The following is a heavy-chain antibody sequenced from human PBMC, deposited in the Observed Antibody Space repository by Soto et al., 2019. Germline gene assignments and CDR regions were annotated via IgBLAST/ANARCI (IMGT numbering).Heavy chain of an antibody. V-gene: IGHV3-74*01. CDR2: INSDGSST. Sequence: GSLRLSDAASGFTFSSYWMHWVRQAPGKGLVWVSRINSDGSSTNYADSVKGRFTISRDNAKNTLYLQMNSLRAEDTAVYYCARLIAAAGGDDYWGQGTLVTVSS. J-gene: IGHJ4*02. CDR3: ARLIAAAGGDDY. D-gene: IGHD6-13*01. CDR1: GFTFSSYW.